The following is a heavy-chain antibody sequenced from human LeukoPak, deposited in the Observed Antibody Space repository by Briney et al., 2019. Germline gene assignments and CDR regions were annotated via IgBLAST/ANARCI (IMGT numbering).Heavy chain of an antibody. CDR3: AGYSSGWSYAFDI. Sequence: PSETLSLTCTVSGGSISSSSYYWGWIRQPPGKGLEWIGSIYYSGSTYYNPSLKSRVTISVDTSKNQFSLKLSSVTAPDTAVYYCAGYSSGWSYAFDIWGQGTMVTVSS. CDR2: IYYSGST. CDR1: GGSISSSSYY. D-gene: IGHD6-19*01. J-gene: IGHJ3*02. V-gene: IGHV4-39*07.